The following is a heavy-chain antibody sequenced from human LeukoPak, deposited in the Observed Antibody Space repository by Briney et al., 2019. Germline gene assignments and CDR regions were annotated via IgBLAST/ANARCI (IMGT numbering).Heavy chain of an antibody. CDR3: ARHWVGATNSYFDY. D-gene: IGHD1-26*01. V-gene: IGHV3-30-3*01. J-gene: IGHJ4*02. CDR2: ISYDGSNK. Sequence: GGSLRLSCAASGFTFSSYAMHWVRQAPGKGLEWVAVISYDGSNKYYADSVKGRFTISRDNSKNTLYLQMNSLRAEDTAVYYCARHWVGATNSYFDYWGQGTLVTVSS. CDR1: GFTFSSYA.